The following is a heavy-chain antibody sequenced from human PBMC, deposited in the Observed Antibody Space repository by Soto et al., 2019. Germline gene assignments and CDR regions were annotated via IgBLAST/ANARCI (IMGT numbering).Heavy chain of an antibody. CDR3: ARGTLMYSYGRGAFDI. Sequence: SVKVSCKAXGVTFSSYTISLLRHAPGQGLEWMLRINPIHGIANYAQKFQGRVTITEDTSTDTAYMELSSLRSEDTAVYYCARGTLMYSYGRGAFDIWGQGTMVTVSS. CDR1: GVTFSSYT. V-gene: IGHV1-69*02. J-gene: IGHJ3*02. CDR2: INPIHGIA. D-gene: IGHD5-18*01.